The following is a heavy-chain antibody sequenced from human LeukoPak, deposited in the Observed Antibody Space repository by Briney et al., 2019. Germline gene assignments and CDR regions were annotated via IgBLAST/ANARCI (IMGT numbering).Heavy chain of an antibody. CDR1: GFTFSSYA. J-gene: IGHJ4*02. Sequence: PGGSLRLSCAASGFTFSSYAMHWVRQAQGKGLEYVSVISSNGGSTYYANSVKGRFTISRDNSKNTLYLQMGSLRAEDMAVYYCARESNWGGPPDYWGQGTLVTVSS. D-gene: IGHD7-27*01. CDR2: ISSNGGST. CDR3: ARESNWGGPPDY. V-gene: IGHV3-64*01.